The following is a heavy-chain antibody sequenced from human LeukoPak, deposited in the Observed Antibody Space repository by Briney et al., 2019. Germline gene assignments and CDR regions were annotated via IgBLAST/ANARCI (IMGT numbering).Heavy chain of an antibody. J-gene: IGHJ6*02. CDR2: IIPILGIA. CDR1: GGTFSSYA. CDR3: ARDSSSPLKVSSGWHYYYGMDV. Sequence: SVKVSCKASGGTFSSYAISWVRQAPGQGLEWMGRIIPILGIANYAQKFQGRVTITADKSTSTAYMELSSLRSEDTAVYYCARDSSSPLKVSSGWHYYYGMDVWGQGTTVTVSS. V-gene: IGHV1-69*04. D-gene: IGHD6-19*01.